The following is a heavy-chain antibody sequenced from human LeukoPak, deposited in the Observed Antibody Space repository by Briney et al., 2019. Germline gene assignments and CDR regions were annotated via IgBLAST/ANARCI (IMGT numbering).Heavy chain of an antibody. V-gene: IGHV3-23*01. CDR3: AKARSMLVLRSSFDY. D-gene: IGHD3-10*02. CDR1: GFTFNSYA. CDR2: ISSGGSNT. J-gene: IGHJ4*02. Sequence: GGSLRLSCAASGFTFNSYAMSWVRQAPGKGLEWVSSISSGGSNTYYVDSVKGRFTISRDRSNNTVYLQMNSLRDEDTAKYFCAKARSMLVLRSSFDYWAQGALVTVSS.